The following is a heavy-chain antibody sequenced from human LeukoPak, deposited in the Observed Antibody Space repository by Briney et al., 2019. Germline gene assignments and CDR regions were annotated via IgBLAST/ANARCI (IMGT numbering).Heavy chain of an antibody. V-gene: IGHV3-74*01. D-gene: IGHD5-18*01. Sequence: GGSLRLSCAASGFTFSSYWMHWVRQAPGKGLVWVSRINSDGSSTIYADSVKGRFTISRDNAKNTLYLQMDSLRAEDTAVYYCARGVYSYGYPFDYWGQGTLVTVSS. J-gene: IGHJ4*02. CDR3: ARGVYSYGYPFDY. CDR1: GFTFSSYW. CDR2: INSDGSST.